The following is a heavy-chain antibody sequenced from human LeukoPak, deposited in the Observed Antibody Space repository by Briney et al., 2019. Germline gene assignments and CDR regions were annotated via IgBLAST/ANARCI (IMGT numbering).Heavy chain of an antibody. V-gene: IGHV1-69*01. Sequence: GSSVKVSCKASGGTFSSYAISWVRQAPGQGLEWMGGIIPIFGTANYAQKFQGRVTITADESTSTAYMELSSLRSEDTAVYYRAMGRFLEWLLFEGWFDPWGQGTLVTVSS. J-gene: IGHJ5*02. CDR2: IIPIFGTA. CDR3: AMGRFLEWLLFEGWFDP. D-gene: IGHD3-3*01. CDR1: GGTFSSYA.